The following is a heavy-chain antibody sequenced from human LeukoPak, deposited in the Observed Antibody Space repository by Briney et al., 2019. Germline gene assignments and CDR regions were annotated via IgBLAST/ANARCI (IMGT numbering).Heavy chain of an antibody. CDR2: INHSGST. CDR3: ARPAPYYYGSGSYKAFDY. CDR1: GGSFSGYY. J-gene: IGHJ4*02. V-gene: IGHV4-34*01. D-gene: IGHD3-10*01. Sequence: PSETLSLTCAVYGGSFSGYYWSWIRQPPGKGLEWIGEINHSGSTNYNPSLKSRVTISVDTSKNQFSLKLSSVTAADTAVYYCARPAPYYYGSGSYKAFDYWGQGTLVTVSS.